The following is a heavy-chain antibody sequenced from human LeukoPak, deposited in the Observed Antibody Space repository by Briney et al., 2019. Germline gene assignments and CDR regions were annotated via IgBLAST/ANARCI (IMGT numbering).Heavy chain of an antibody. D-gene: IGHD6-13*01. V-gene: IGHV1-69*04. CDR3: ARQTRYSSSTHAFDI. CDR1: GGTFSSYA. CDR2: IIPILGIA. Sequence: SVKVSCKASGGTFSSYAISWVRQAPGQGLEWMGRIIPILGIANYAQKFQGRVTITADKSTSTAYMELSSLRSEDTAVYYCARQTRYSSSTHAFDIWGQGTMVTVSS. J-gene: IGHJ3*02.